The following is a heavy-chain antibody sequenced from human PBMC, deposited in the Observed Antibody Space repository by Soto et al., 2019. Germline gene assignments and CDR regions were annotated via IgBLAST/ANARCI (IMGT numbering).Heavy chain of an antibody. CDR2: IWYDGSNK. CDR3: AREGGGGGYYFDY. V-gene: IGHV3-33*01. D-gene: IGHD1-26*01. CDR1: GFTFSSYG. Sequence: QVQLVESGGGVVQPGRSLRLSCAASGFTFSSYGMHWVRQAPGKGLEWVAVIWYDGSNKYYADSVKGRFTISRDNSKNKLYLQMNSLRVEDTAVYYCAREGGGGGYYFDYWGQGTLVTVSS. J-gene: IGHJ4*02.